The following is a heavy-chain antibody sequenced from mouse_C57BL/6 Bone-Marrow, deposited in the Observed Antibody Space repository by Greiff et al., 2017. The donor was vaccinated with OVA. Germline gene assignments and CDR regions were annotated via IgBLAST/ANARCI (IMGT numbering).Heavy chain of an antibody. Sequence: EVQGVESGGGLVKPGGSLKLSCAASGFTFSDYGMHWVRQAPEKGLEWVAYISRGSSTIYYADTVKGRFTISRDNAKNTLFLQMTSLRSEDTARYYCARPTTVVARNWYFDVWGTGTTVTVSA. J-gene: IGHJ1*03. CDR3: ARPTTVVARNWYFDV. CDR2: ISRGSSTI. D-gene: IGHD1-1*01. V-gene: IGHV5-17*01. CDR1: GFTFSDYG.